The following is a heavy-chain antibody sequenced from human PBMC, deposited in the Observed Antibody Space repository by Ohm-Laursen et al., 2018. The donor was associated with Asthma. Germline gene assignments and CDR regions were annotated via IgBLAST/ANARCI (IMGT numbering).Heavy chain of an antibody. CDR2: IYYSGST. J-gene: IGHJ6*02. CDR1: GGSISSYY. D-gene: IGHD4-17*01. Sequence: TLSLTCTVSGGSISSYYWSWIRQPPGKGLEWIGYIYYSGSTNYNPSLKSRVTISVDTSKNQFSLKLSSVTAADTAVYYCARTSLDYGDYEVYGMDVWGQGTTVTVSS. V-gene: IGHV4-59*01. CDR3: ARTSLDYGDYEVYGMDV.